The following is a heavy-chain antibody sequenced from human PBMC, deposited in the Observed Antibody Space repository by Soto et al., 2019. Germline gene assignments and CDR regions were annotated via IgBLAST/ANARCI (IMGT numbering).Heavy chain of an antibody. Sequence: RESLKISCKGSGYNFSNYWVAWVRQIPGKGLEWMGIIYPGDSDTRYSPSFQGQVTFSADKSISTAYLQWSSLKASDTAMYYCARTPGSYLYYFDYWGQGTLVTVSS. V-gene: IGHV5-51*01. CDR2: IYPGDSDT. D-gene: IGHD3-10*01. CDR3: ARTPGSYLYYFDY. J-gene: IGHJ4*02. CDR1: GYNFSNYW.